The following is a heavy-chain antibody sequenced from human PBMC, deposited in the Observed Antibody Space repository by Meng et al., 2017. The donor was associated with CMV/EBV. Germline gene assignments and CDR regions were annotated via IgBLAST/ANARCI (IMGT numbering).Heavy chain of an antibody. Sequence: SVKVSRKGSGGTFSSYTISWVRQAPGQGLEWMGRIIPILGIANYAQKFQGRVTITADKSTSTAYMELSSLRSEDTAVYYCARGYCSSTSCSAPDYWGQGTLVTVSS. J-gene: IGHJ4*02. CDR3: ARGYCSSTSCSAPDY. CDR1: GGTFSSYT. D-gene: IGHD2-2*01. CDR2: IIPILGIA. V-gene: IGHV1-69*02.